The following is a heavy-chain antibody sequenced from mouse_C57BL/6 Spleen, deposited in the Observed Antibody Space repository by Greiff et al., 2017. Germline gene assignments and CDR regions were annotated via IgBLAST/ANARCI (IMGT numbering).Heavy chain of an antibody. CDR1: GFTFSNYW. D-gene: IGHD2-5*01. CDR2: IRLKSDNYAT. Sequence: EVKVEESGGGLVQPGGSMKLSCVASGFTFSNYWMNWVRQSPEKGLEWVAQIRLKSDNYATHYAESVKGRFTISRDDSKSSVYLQMNNLRAEDTGIYYCTESNYLGAMDYWGQGTSVTVSS. V-gene: IGHV6-3*01. CDR3: TESNYLGAMDY. J-gene: IGHJ4*01.